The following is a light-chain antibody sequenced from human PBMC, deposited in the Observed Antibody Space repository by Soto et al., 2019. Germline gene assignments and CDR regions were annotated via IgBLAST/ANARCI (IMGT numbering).Light chain of an antibody. J-gene: IGKJ5*01. CDR3: QQRSNWPPIT. CDR1: QSVSSY. CDR2: DAS. Sequence: EIVLTQSPGTLSLSPWEIATLSCGASQSVSSYLAWYQQKPGQAPRLLIYDASNRATGIPARFSGSGSGTDFTLTISSLEPEDFAVYYCQQRSNWPPITFGLGTRLEI. V-gene: IGKV3-11*01.